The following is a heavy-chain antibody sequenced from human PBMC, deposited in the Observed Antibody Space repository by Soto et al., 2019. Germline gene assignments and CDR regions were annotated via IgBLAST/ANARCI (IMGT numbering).Heavy chain of an antibody. CDR2: ISAYNGNT. CDR3: AREVQWFGDQYYYYGMDV. J-gene: IGHJ6*02. D-gene: IGHD3-10*01. V-gene: IGHV1-18*01. Sequence: TSTGLIGVRQAPGQGLEWMGWISAYNGNTNYAQKLQGRVTMTTDTSTSTAYMELRSLRSDDTAVYYCAREVQWFGDQYYYYGMDVWG. CDR1: TSTG.